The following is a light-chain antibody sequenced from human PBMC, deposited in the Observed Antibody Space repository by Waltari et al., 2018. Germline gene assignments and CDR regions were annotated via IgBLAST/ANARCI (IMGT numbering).Light chain of an antibody. Sequence: QSALTQPPSASGSPGQSVTISCTGTSSDAGGYNYVSWYQQHPGTAPKLMLDELNKRPPGGPGRCPGSKSGNTASLTVSGLQPEDDADYYCTSYAGNSNTYVFGTGTKVTVL. CDR2: ELN. CDR1: SSDAGGYNY. V-gene: IGLV2-8*01. CDR3: TSYAGNSNTYV. J-gene: IGLJ1*01.